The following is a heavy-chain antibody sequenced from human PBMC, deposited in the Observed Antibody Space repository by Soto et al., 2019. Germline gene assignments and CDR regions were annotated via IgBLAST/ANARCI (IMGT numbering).Heavy chain of an antibody. V-gene: IGHV1-3*01. Sequence: QVQLVQSGAEVKKPGASVKVSCKASGYTFTSYAMHWVRQAPGQRLEWMGWINAGNGNTKYSQKFQGRVTITRDTSASTASMELSSLRSEDTAVYYCERDKGVFLWFGELGYYYMDVWGKGTTVTVSS. CDR2: INAGNGNT. CDR3: ERDKGVFLWFGELGYYYMDV. CDR1: GYTFTSYA. J-gene: IGHJ6*03. D-gene: IGHD3-10*01.